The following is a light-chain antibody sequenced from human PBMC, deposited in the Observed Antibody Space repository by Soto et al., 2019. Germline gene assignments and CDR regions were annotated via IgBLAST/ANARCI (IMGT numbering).Light chain of an antibody. Sequence: MRHSPATLSVSAGDRLTLSCRASQSVRSNLAWYQQKPGQSPRLLIYGASTRATGIPARFSGSGSGTEFTLTISSLQSEDFAVYYCQQYNNWPPITFGQGTRLEIK. CDR1: QSVRSN. J-gene: IGKJ5*01. CDR3: QQYNNWPPIT. CDR2: GAS. V-gene: IGKV3-15*01.